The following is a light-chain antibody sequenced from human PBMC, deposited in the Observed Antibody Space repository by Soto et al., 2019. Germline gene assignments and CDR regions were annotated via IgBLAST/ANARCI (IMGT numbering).Light chain of an antibody. CDR3: QQYASSPLT. Sequence: EIVLTQSPGTLSLSSGERATLSCRASQSVRSNYLAWYQQKPGQAPRLLIYGASSRATGIPDRFGGSGSGTAFNLTISRLEPEDFAVSPCQQYASSPLTFGGGTKVEIK. CDR2: GAS. V-gene: IGKV3-20*01. CDR1: QSVRSNY. J-gene: IGKJ4*01.